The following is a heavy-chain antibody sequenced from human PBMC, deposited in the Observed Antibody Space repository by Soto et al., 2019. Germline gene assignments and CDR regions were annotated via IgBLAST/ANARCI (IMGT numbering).Heavy chain of an antibody. D-gene: IGHD3-3*01. CDR1: VFSLSTSGAA. J-gene: IGHJ5*01. CDR3: AHRQLATFFGSVTQTDVWFDS. CDR2: GYWDDDK. Sequence: QITLKESGPTLVNPTQTLTLTCTFSVFSLSTSGAAVGWIRQPPGKALEWLALGYWDDDKRYSPSIKNRVTITKDTSNKQVVLTLTNAEPVDTATYDCAHRQLATFFGSVTQTDVWFDSWSQGTLVTVP. V-gene: IGHV2-5*02.